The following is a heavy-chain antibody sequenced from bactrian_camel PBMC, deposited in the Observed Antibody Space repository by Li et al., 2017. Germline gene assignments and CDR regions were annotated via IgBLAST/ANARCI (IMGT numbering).Heavy chain of an antibody. Sequence: HVQLVESGGGSVQAGGSLRLSCTASQLTYHRYCLGWFRQAPGKEREAVASIDQTVRPYYSTFVKGRFTIARDNAKNAVYLVMDNLAPDDSAMYSCAASRNWCSRPMRVDYWGQGTQVTVS. CDR2: IDQTVRP. V-gene: IGHV3-2*01. CDR3: AASRNWCSRPMRVDY. CDR1: QLTYHRYC. D-gene: IGHD7*01. J-gene: IGHJ4*01.